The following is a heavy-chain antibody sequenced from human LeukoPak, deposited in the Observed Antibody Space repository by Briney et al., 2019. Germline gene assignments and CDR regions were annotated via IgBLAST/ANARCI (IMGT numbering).Heavy chain of an antibody. J-gene: IGHJ4*02. V-gene: IGHV4-59*08. CDR3: ARYGRLESRTDSGSHSIDY. Sequence: SETLSLTCTVSGGSISNYYWSWIRQPPGKGLEWIGYIYYSGNTNYNPSLQSRVTISVDTSKNQFSLKLTSVTAADTAVYYCARYGRLESRTDSGSHSIDYWGQGTLVTVSS. D-gene: IGHD1-26*01. CDR1: GGSISNYY. CDR2: IYYSGNT.